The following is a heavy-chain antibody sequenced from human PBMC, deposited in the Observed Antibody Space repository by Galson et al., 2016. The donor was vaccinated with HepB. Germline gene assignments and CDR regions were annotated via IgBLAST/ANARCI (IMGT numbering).Heavy chain of an antibody. CDR3: ARGAFCTISDCSVQHPYYNKVMDV. CDR1: GYTFSSFG. CDR2: ISVANGND. J-gene: IGHJ3*01. D-gene: IGHD2-21*02. V-gene: IGHV1-18*01. Sequence: SVKVSCKASGYTFSSFGVSWVRQAPGQGPEWMGWISVANGNDVYAQSLQGRVTMTTDTSTNTAYMELRSLTSDDTAVYICARGAFCTISDCSVQHPYYNKVMDVRGQGTMVAVSS.